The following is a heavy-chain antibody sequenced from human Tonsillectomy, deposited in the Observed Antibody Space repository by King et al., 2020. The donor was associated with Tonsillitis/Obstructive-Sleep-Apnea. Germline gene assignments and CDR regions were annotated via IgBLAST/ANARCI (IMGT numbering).Heavy chain of an antibody. CDR2: ISYDGSNK. D-gene: IGHD2-2*01. CDR3: ARGGYCSSTSCPEGYYYYYMDV. V-gene: IGHV3-30*04. Sequence: VQLVESGGGVVQPGRSLRLSCAASGFTFSSYAMHWVRQAPGKGLEWVAVISYDGSNKYYADSVKGRFTISKTNSKKRLYLQMNGLRAEDTAVYYCARGGYCSSTSCPEGYYYYYMDVWGKGTTVTVSS. CDR1: GFTFSSYA. J-gene: IGHJ6*03.